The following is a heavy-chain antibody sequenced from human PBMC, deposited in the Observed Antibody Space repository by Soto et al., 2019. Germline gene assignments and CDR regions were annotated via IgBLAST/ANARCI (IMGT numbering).Heavy chain of an antibody. J-gene: IGHJ4*02. Sequence: QVQLVQSGAEVKKPGASVKVSCKASGYTFSDHDINWVRQATGQGPEWLGWMNPNSGDTGYAQNFQGRVTMTRDNSTRTAYMELSSLRSEHTAAYYCARVGGNWNDDYFDYWGQGTLVTVSS. V-gene: IGHV1-8*01. CDR3: ARVGGNWNDDYFDY. D-gene: IGHD1-1*01. CDR1: GYTFSDHD. CDR2: MNPNSGDT.